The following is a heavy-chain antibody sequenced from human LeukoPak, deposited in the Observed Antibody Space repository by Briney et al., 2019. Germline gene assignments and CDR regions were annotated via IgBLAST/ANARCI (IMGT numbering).Heavy chain of an antibody. CDR2: ISGSGGST. CDR3: AKRGSSSWYFTRGDYYYYYYMDV. V-gene: IGHV3-23*01. Sequence: GGSLRLSCAASGFTFSSYGMSWVRQAPGKGLEWVSGISGSGGSTYYADSVKGRFTISRDNSKNTLYLQMNSLRAEDTAVYYCAKRGSSSWYFTRGDYYYYYYMDVWGKGTTVTVSS. CDR1: GFTFSSYG. J-gene: IGHJ6*03. D-gene: IGHD6-13*01.